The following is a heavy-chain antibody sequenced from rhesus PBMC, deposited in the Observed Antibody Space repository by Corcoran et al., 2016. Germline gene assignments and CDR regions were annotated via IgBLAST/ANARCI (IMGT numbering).Heavy chain of an antibody. Sequence: QVQLQESGPGVVKPSETLSLTCAVSGGSISGYYLWSWIRQPPGKGLEWIGYFYGGSGSTSYNPSLKCRVIISIDTSKNQFSLKLSSVTAADTAVYYCARVIAGTIYPDYWGQGVLVTVSS. D-gene: IGHD1-1-1*01. V-gene: IGHV4S7*01. CDR2: FYGGSGST. CDR1: GGSISGYYL. J-gene: IGHJ4*01. CDR3: ARVIAGTIYPDY.